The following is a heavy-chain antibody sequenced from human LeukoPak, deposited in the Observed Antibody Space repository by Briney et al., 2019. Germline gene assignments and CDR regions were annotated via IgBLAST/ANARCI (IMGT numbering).Heavy chain of an antibody. J-gene: IGHJ4*02. Sequence: PSETLSLTCTVSGGSINSSSYYWGWIRQPPGKGLEWIGSIFYSGNTYDNPSLKSRVTISVDTSKNQFSLKLSSVTAADTAVYYCARVNRAGSEDYWGQGTLVTVSS. V-gene: IGHV4-39*07. D-gene: IGHD1-1*01. CDR1: GGSINSSSYY. CDR2: IFYSGNT. CDR3: ARVNRAGSEDY.